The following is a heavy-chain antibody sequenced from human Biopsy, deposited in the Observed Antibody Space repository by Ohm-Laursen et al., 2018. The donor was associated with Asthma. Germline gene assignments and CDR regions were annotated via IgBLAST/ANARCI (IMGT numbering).Heavy chain of an antibody. CDR2: VYSGGST. Sequence: SLRLSCTASGFSVSSNYMSWVRQAPGKGLEWVSVVYSGGSTYYADSVKGRFTTSRDDSKNTLDLQMNSLRAEDTAVYYCGRDYPLVDWGQGTLVTVSS. V-gene: IGHV3-53*01. CDR1: GFSVSSNY. J-gene: IGHJ4*02. D-gene: IGHD2-15*01. CDR3: GRDYPLVD.